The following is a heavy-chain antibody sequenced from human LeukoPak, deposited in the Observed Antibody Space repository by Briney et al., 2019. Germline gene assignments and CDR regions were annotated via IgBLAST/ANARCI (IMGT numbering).Heavy chain of an antibody. Sequence: PGGSLRLSCAASGFTFSSHWMHWVREAPGRGLVWVSRINSDGSSTSYADSVKGRFTISRDNAKNTLYLQMNSLRVEDTAVYYCAREWSGFGELPDYWGQGTPVTVSS. CDR3: AREWSGFGELPDY. D-gene: IGHD3-10*01. CDR2: INSDGSST. V-gene: IGHV3-74*01. J-gene: IGHJ4*02. CDR1: GFTFSSHW.